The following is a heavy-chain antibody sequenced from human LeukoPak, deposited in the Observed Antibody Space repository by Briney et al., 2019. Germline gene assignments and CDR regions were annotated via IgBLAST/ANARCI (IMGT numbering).Heavy chain of an antibody. J-gene: IGHJ4*01. CDR2: LSGSGITT. V-gene: IGHV3-23*01. CDR1: GFTFSNSA. CDR3: AKGIYSSGWSYFDY. D-gene: IGHD6-19*01. Sequence: PGGSLRLSCAASGFTFSNSAMSWVRQAPGKGLEWVSTLSGSGITTYYADSVKGRFTISRDNSKNTLYLQMNTLRAEDSALNYCAKGIYSSGWSYFDYWGHETLITVSS.